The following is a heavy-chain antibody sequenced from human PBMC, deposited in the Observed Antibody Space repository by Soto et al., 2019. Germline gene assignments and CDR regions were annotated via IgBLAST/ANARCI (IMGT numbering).Heavy chain of an antibody. J-gene: IGHJ4*02. CDR1: GGSISSGGYY. CDR2: IYYSGST. V-gene: IGHV4-31*03. Sequence: SETLSLTCTVSGGSISSGGYYWSWIRQHPGKGLEWIGYIYYSGSTYYNPSLKSRVTISVDTSKNQFSLKLSSVTAADTAVYYCARDSPITGTTDYWGQGTRVTVSS. CDR3: ARDSPITGTTDY. D-gene: IGHD1-7*01.